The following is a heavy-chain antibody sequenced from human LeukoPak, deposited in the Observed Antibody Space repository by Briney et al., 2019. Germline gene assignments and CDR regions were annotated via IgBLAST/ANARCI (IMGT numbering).Heavy chain of an antibody. CDR2: ISAYNGNT. D-gene: IGHD6-13*01. J-gene: IGHJ5*02. V-gene: IGHV1-18*01. CDR1: GYTFTSYG. CDR3: ARVGIVAAEKGWFDP. Sequence: ASVKVSCKASGYTFTSYGISWVRQAPGQGLEWMGWISAYNGNTNYAQKLQGRVTMTTDTSTSTAYMELRSLRSDDTAVYYCARVGIVAAEKGWFDPWGQGTLVIVSS.